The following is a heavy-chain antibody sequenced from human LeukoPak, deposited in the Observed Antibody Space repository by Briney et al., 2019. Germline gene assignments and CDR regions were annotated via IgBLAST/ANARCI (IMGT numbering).Heavy chain of an antibody. J-gene: IGHJ4*02. CDR3: ARVGKGYCSSTSCPPGY. CDR1: GFTVSSNY. Sequence: SGGSLRLSCAVSGFTVSSNYMSWVRQAPGKGLEWVSSISSSSYIYYADSVKGRFTISRDNAKNSLYLQMNSLRAEDTAVYYCARVGKGYCSSTSCPPGYWGQGTLVTVSS. V-gene: IGHV3-69-1*01. CDR2: ISSSSYI. D-gene: IGHD2-2*01.